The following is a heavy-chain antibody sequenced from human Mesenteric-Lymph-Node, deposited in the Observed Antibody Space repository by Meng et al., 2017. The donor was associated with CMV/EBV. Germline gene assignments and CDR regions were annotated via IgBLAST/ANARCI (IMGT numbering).Heavy chain of an antibody. CDR3: AREGGEGTYSTFQH. CDR1: GGSISSYY. CDR2: IYTSGST. D-gene: IGHD1-26*01. Sequence: LRLSCTVSGGSISSYYWSWIRQPAGKGLEWIGRIYTSGSTNYNPSLKSRVTISIDTSKNQFSLRLSSVTAADTAVYYCAREGGEGTYSTFQHWGQGTLVTVSS. J-gene: IGHJ1*01. V-gene: IGHV4-4*07.